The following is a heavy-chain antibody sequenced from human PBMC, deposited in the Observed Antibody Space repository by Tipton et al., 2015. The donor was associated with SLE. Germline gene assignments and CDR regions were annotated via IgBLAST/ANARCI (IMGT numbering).Heavy chain of an antibody. Sequence: SLRLSCAASGFTFSSYWIHWVRQAPGKGLVWVSGINSDGSSTTYADSVKGRFPISRDNTKNTLYLQMNSLRAEDTAVYYGARSGGDCSSASCYDLSFDVWGQGTTVTVSS. CDR3: ARSGGDCSSASCYDLSFDV. J-gene: IGHJ3*01. D-gene: IGHD2-2*01. V-gene: IGHV3-74*01. CDR2: INSDGSST. CDR1: GFTFSSYW.